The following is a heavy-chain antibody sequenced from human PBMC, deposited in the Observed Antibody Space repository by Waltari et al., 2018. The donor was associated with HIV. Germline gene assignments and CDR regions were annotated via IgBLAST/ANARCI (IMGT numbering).Heavy chain of an antibody. J-gene: IGHJ4*02. CDR1: GFAFGGAW. D-gene: IGHD5-18*01. CDR2: INHDGSQT. Sequence: EVQLVESGGGLVPTGGALGLSCGALGFAFGGAWMSWVCQAPGKGREWVAKINHDGSQTYYVDSVKGRFNISRDNAKNALYLQMNSLRSEDTAVYYCARDIDNGYKYGADFWGQGTLVTVSS. CDR3: ARDIDNGYKYGADF. V-gene: IGHV3-7*01.